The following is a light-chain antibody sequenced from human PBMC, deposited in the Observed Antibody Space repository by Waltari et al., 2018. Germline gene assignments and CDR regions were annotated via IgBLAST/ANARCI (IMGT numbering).Light chain of an antibody. J-gene: IGKJ4*01. CDR3: QQYYSTPGPT. CDR1: QSVLYSSNNKYY. V-gene: IGKV4-1*01. Sequence: DIVMTQSPDSLAVSLGERATINCKSSQSVLYSSNNKYYLAWYQQKPEQPPKLLIYWASTRESVVPDRFSGSGSGTDFTLTINSLQAEDVAVYYCQQYYSTPGPTFGGGTKVEIK. CDR2: WAS.